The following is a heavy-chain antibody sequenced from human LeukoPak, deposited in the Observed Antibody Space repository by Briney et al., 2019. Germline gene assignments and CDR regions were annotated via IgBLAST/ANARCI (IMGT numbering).Heavy chain of an antibody. CDR1: GFSISSYE. Sequence: GGSLRLSCAASGFSISSYEMNWVRQAPGKGLEWVANIKQDGSEKYYADSVKGRFTISRDNAKSSLYLQLNSLRVEDTAVYHCASTQTFDYWGQGTLVTVPS. CDR3: ASTQTFDY. CDR2: IKQDGSEK. V-gene: IGHV3-7*05. J-gene: IGHJ4*02.